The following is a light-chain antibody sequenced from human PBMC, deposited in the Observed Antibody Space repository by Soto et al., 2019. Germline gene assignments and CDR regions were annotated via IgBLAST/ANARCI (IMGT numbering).Light chain of an antibody. J-gene: IGLJ3*02. Sequence: QPVLTQSPSASASLGASVKLTCTLSSGHSSYAIAWHQQQPEKGPRYLMKLNSDGSHSKGDGIPDRFSGSSSGAGRYLTISSLQSEDEAGYYCQTWGTGTRGVFGGGTKLTVL. CDR2: LNSDGSH. V-gene: IGLV4-69*01. CDR3: QTWGTGTRGV. CDR1: SGHSSYA.